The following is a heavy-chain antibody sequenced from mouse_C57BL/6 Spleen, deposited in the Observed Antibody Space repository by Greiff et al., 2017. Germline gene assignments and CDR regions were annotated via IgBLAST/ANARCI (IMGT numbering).Heavy chain of an antibody. Sequence: EVLLVESGGGLVKPGGSLKLSCAASGFTFSDYGMHWVRQAPGKGLEWVAYISNGSGTIYYADTVKGKFTISRDNAKNTLFLQMSSLRSEDTAMYYCARHYDAMDYWGQGTSVTVSS. J-gene: IGHJ4*01. CDR1: GFTFSDYG. CDR2: ISNGSGTI. V-gene: IGHV5-17*01. CDR3: ARHYDAMDY.